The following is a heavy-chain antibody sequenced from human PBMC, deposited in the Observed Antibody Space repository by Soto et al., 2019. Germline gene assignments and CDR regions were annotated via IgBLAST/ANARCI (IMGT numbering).Heavy chain of an antibody. CDR1: GFTFEDNV. V-gene: IGHV3-9*01. CDR2: ISWNSDVR. J-gene: IGHJ4*02. CDR3: ARDPKTSGGQHWAFNYFDC. Sequence: EVQLVESGGGLVQPGRSLRLTCEASGFTFEDNVMHWVRHTPGKGLEWVSGISWNSDVREYAYSVRGRFTISRDNAKNSLYLLIHNLRAEDTALYYCARDPKTSGGQHWAFNYFDCWGQGTLVTVSA. D-gene: IGHD7-27*01.